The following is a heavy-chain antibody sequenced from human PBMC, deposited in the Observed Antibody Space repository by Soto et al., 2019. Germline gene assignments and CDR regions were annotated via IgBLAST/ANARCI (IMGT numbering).Heavy chain of an antibody. J-gene: IGHJ4*02. V-gene: IGHV1-69*01. CDR3: ARDGSLYDSSAYYYLY. D-gene: IGHD3-22*01. Sequence: QVQLVQSGAEVKKPGSSVKVSCTASGGTFSRYTITWVRQAPGQGLEWMGGITPMFGTPNYAQKFQGRVTITADESTSTAYKELRSLRSEDKAMYYCARDGSLYDSSAYYYLYWGQGTLVTVSS. CDR1: GGTFSRYT. CDR2: ITPMFGTP.